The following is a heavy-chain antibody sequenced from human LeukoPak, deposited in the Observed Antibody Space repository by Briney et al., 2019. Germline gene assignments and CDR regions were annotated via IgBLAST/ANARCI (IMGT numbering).Heavy chain of an antibody. D-gene: IGHD3-22*01. V-gene: IGHV1-24*01. CDR3: ATGYYYDSSGYLGIFDY. CDR1: GYTLTELS. J-gene: IGHJ4*02. CDR2: FDPEDGET. Sequence: ASVKVSCKVSGYTLTELSMHWVRQAPGKGLEWMGGFDPEDGETIYAQKFQGSVTMTEDTSTDTAYMELSSLRSEDTAVYYCATGYYYDSSGYLGIFDYWGQGTLVTVSS.